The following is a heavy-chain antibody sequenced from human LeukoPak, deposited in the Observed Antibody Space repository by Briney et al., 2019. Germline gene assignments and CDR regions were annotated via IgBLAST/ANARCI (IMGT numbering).Heavy chain of an antibody. CDR1: GFTFSSYG. J-gene: IGHJ6*03. CDR3: AKSVSVTLYYYYYYMDV. D-gene: IGHD4-17*01. V-gene: IGHV3-30*02. CDR2: IRYDGSNK. Sequence: GGSLRLSCAASGFTFSSYGMRWVRQAPGKGLEWVAFIRYDGSNKYYADSVKGRFTISRDNSKNTLYLQMNSLRAEDTAVYYCAKSVSVTLYYYYYYMDVWGKGTTVTISS.